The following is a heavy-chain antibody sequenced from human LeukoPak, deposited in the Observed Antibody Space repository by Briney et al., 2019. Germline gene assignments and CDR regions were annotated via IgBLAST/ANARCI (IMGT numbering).Heavy chain of an antibody. D-gene: IGHD3-10*01. J-gene: IGHJ6*02. CDR3: TTEDLRVRGVFYYYYGMDV. Sequence: PGGPLRLSCAASGFTFSNAWMSWVRQAPGKGLEWVGRIKSKTDGGTTDYAAAVKGRFTISRDDSKNTLYLQMNSLKTEDTAVYYCTTEDLRVRGVFYYYYGMDVWGQGTTVTVSS. V-gene: IGHV3-15*01. CDR1: GFTFSNAW. CDR2: IKSKTDGGTT.